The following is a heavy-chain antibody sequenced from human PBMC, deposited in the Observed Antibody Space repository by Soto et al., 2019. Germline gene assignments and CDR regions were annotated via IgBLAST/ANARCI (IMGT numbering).Heavy chain of an antibody. Sequence: GGSLRFSCAASGFTFSSYAMSWVRQAPGKGLEWVSAISGSGGSTYYADSVKGRFTISRDNSKNTLYLQMNSLRAEDTAVYYCAKDPYLYSGYPANYGMDVWGQGTTVSVSS. V-gene: IGHV3-23*01. D-gene: IGHD5-12*01. CDR3: AKDPYLYSGYPANYGMDV. CDR2: ISGSGGST. CDR1: GFTFSSYA. J-gene: IGHJ6*02.